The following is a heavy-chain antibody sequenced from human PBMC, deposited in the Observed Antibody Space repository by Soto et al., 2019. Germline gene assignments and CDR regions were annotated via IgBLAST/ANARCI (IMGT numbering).Heavy chain of an antibody. CDR2: IYYSGGT. CDR1: GGSISSYY. Sequence: SETLSLTCTVSGGSISSYYWSWIRQPPGKGLEWIGYIYYSGGTNYNPSLKSRVTISVDTSKNQFSLKLSSVTAADTAVYYCAGTIAVAGNPPLYYFDYWGQGTLVTVSS. CDR3: AGTIAVAGNPPLYYFDY. J-gene: IGHJ4*02. V-gene: IGHV4-59*08. D-gene: IGHD6-19*01.